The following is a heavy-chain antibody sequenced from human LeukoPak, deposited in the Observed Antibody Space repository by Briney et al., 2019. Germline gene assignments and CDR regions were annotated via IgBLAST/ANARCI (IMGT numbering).Heavy chain of an antibody. CDR2: ISTSNGNT. D-gene: IGHD4-11*01. Sequence: GASVKVSCKASGYTFTNFGINWVRQAPGQGLEWMGWISTSNGNTDYAQKLQGRVTMTTDASTGTAYMELRSLRSDDTAVYYCAKAIYSKYDAFDIWGQGTMVTVSS. CDR3: AKAIYSKYDAFDI. V-gene: IGHV1-18*01. CDR1: GYTFTNFG. J-gene: IGHJ3*02.